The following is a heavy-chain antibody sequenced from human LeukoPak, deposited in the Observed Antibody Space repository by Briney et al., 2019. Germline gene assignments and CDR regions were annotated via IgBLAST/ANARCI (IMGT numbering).Heavy chain of an antibody. V-gene: IGHV3-15*01. Sequence: ESGGSLRLSCAASGFTFSNAWMSWVRQAPGKGLEWVGRIKSKTDGRTTDYAAPVKGRFTISRDDSKNTLYLQMNSLKTEDTAVYYCTTDRYYYDYSGYAFDIWGQGTMVTVSS. CDR3: TTDRYYYDYSGYAFDI. D-gene: IGHD3-22*01. CDR1: GFTFSNAW. CDR2: IKSKTDGRTT. J-gene: IGHJ3*02.